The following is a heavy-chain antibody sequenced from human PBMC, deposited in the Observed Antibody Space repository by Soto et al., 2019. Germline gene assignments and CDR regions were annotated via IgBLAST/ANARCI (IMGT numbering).Heavy chain of an antibody. Sequence: ASVKVSCKASGYTFTSYYMHWVRQAPGQGLEWMGIINPSGGSTSYAQKFQGRVTMTRDTSTSTVYMELSSLRSEDTAVYYCARVLDDCSSTSCYHCYYYYGMDVWGQGTTVTVSS. J-gene: IGHJ6*02. CDR3: ARVLDDCSSTSCYHCYYYYGMDV. V-gene: IGHV1-46*01. CDR1: GYTFTSYY. CDR2: INPSGGST. D-gene: IGHD2-2*01.